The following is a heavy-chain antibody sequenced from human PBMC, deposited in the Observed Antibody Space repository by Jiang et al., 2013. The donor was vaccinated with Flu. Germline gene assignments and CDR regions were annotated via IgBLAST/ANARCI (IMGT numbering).Heavy chain of an antibody. CDR2: IDWDDDK. Sequence: KPTQTLTLTCTFSGFSLSTSGMCVSWIRQPPGKALEWLARIDWDDDKYYSTSLKTRLTISKDTSKNQVVLTMTNMDPVDTATYYCARMGCYYGSGSYFDYYYGMDVWGKGTTVTVSS. CDR3: ARMGCYYGSGSYFDYYYGMDV. J-gene: IGHJ6*04. V-gene: IGHV2-70*11. D-gene: IGHD3-10*01. CDR1: GFSLSTSGMC.